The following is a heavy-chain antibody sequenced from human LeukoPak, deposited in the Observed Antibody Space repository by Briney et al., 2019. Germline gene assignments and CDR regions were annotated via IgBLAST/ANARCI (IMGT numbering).Heavy chain of an antibody. CDR2: IRQDGSEK. CDR3: ARDADGGSGWYYYYYGMDV. V-gene: IGHV3-7*03. CDR1: GFTFSSYW. D-gene: IGHD6-19*01. Sequence: GGSLRLSCAASGFTFSSYWMSWVRQAPGKGLEWVANIRQDGSEKYYVDSVKGRFTISRDNAKNSLYLQMNSLRAEDTAVYYCARDADGGSGWYYYYYGMDVWGQGTTVTVSS. J-gene: IGHJ6*02.